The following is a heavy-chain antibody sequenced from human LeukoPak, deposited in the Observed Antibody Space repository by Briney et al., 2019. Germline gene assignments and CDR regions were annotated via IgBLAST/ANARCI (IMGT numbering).Heavy chain of an antibody. V-gene: IGHV1-69*13. CDR3: ARAGPYCGGDCYSAPYYYGMDV. J-gene: IGHJ6*02. CDR1: GGTFSSYA. D-gene: IGHD2-21*02. CDR2: IIPIFGTA. Sequence: SVKVSCKASGGTFSSYAISWVRRAPGQGLEWMGGIIPIFGTANYAQKFQGRVTITADESTSTAYMELSSLRSEDTAVYYCARAGPYCGGDCYSAPYYYGMDVWGQGTTVTVSS.